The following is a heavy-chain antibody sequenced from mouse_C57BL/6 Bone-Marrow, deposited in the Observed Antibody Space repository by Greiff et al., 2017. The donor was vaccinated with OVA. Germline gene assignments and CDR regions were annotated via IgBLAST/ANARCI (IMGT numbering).Heavy chain of an antibody. V-gene: IGHV1-59*01. CDR1: GYTFTSYW. D-gene: IGHD1-1*01. J-gene: IGHJ3*01. CDR3: ARLVATRGFAY. CDR2: IDPSDSYT. Sequence: QVQLQQPGAELVRPGTSVKLSCKASGYTFTSYWMHWVKQRPGQGLEWIGVIDPSDSYTNSNQKFKGKATLTVDTSSSTAYMQLSSLTSEDSAVYYCARLVATRGFAYWGQGTLVTVSA.